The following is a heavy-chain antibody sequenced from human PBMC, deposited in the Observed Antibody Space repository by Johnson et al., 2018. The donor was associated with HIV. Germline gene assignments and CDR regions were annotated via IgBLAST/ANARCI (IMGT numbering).Heavy chain of an antibody. CDR1: GFTFSSYA. V-gene: IGHV3-23*04. CDR2: ISGSGGST. J-gene: IGHJ3*02. CDR3: AKGGYSGSPWGDAFDI. Sequence: VQLVESGGGLVQPGGSLRLSCAASGFTFSSYAMSWVRQAPGKGLEWVSAISGSGGSTYYADSVKGRFTISRDTSKNTLYLQMNSLGAEDTAVYYCAKGGYSGSPWGDAFDIWGQGTMVTVSS. D-gene: IGHD1-26*01.